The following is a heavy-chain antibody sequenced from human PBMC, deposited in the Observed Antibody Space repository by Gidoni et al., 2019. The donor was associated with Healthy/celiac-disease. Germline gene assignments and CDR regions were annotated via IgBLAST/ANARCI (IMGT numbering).Heavy chain of an antibody. CDR1: GRSMRCGSYY. J-gene: IGHJ6*02. Sequence: QVQLQESVPGLVRPSQTLSLTCTVSGRSMRCGSYYLSWIRQPPGKGLEWIGYIYYSGSTYYNPSLKSRVTISVDTSKNQFSLKLSSVTAADTAVYYCARVGDSGLYYYYGMDVWGQGTTVTVSS. D-gene: IGHD3-10*01. V-gene: IGHV4-30-4*01. CDR3: ARVGDSGLYYYYGMDV. CDR2: IYYSGST.